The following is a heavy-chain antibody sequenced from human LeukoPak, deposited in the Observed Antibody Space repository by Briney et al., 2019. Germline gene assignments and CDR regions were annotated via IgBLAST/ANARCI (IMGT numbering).Heavy chain of an antibody. V-gene: IGHV1-3*03. D-gene: IGHD3-10*01. CDR2: INDGNGNT. Sequence: ASVKVSCGASGYTFTSYVMHWVRQPPGQRLEWMGCINDGNGNTKYSQEFQGRVTITRDTSASTAYMELSSLRSEGMAVYYCARGAKFRSYGSGTYYTSLPFDPWGQGTLVTVSS. J-gene: IGHJ5*02. CDR3: ARGAKFRSYGSGTYYTSLPFDP. CDR1: GYTFTSYV.